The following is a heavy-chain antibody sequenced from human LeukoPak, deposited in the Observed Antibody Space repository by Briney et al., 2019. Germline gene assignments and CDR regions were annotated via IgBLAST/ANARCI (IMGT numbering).Heavy chain of an antibody. CDR1: GGSISSYY. D-gene: IGHD3-10*01. Sequence: PSETLSLTCTFSGGSISSYYWSWIRQPPGKGLAWIGYIYYSGSTNYNPSLKSRVTISVDTSKNQFSLKLSSVTAADTAVYYCARALWFGENENWFDPWGQGTLVTVSS. J-gene: IGHJ5*02. CDR2: IYYSGST. CDR3: ARALWFGENENWFDP. V-gene: IGHV4-59*01.